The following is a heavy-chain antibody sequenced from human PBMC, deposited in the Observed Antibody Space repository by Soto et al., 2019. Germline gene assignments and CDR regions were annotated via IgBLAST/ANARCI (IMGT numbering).Heavy chain of an antibody. CDR2: INHSGNT. J-gene: IGHJ4*02. D-gene: IGHD6-13*01. Sequence: QVQLQQWGAGLLKPSETLSLTCAVCGGSFSGYYWSWIRQPPGKGLEWIGEINHSGNTNYNPSLKSRVTISVDTSKNQLFLNLSSVTAADTAMYYCARHHVRGRTIAGAAEFWGQGTLVTVSS. CDR3: ARHHVRGRTIAGAAEF. CDR1: GGSFSGYY. V-gene: IGHV4-34*01.